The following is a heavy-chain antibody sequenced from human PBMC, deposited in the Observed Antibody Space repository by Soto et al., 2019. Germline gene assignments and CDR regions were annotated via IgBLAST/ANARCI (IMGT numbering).Heavy chain of an antibody. J-gene: IGHJ4*02. Sequence: QVTLKESGPVLVKPTETLTLTCTVSDFSLNIPRMGVSWIRQPPGKALEWLAHIFSNDEKSYSTSRKRRFTISTDPSKSQVVLTTTYMDPVDTATYYCARIINADYLDYWGQGALVTVSS. CDR1: DFSLNIPRMG. CDR2: IFSNDEK. V-gene: IGHV2-26*01. CDR3: ARIINADYLDY. D-gene: IGHD4-17*01.